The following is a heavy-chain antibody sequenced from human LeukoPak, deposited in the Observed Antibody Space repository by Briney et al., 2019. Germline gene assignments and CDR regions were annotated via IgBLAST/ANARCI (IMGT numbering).Heavy chain of an antibody. CDR2: IIPIFGTA. V-gene: IGHV1-69*05. CDR3: ARDTRDGYGDQNADY. Sequence: ASVKVSCKASGGTFSSYAISWVRQAPGQGLEWMGRIIPIFGTANYAQKFQGRVTITTDESTSTGYMELSSLRSEDTAVYYCARDTRDGYGDQNADYWGQGTLVTVSS. CDR1: GGTFSSYA. D-gene: IGHD4-17*01. J-gene: IGHJ4*02.